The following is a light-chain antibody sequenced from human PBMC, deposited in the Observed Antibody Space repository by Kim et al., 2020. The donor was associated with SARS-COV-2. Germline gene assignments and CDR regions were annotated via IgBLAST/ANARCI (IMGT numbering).Light chain of an antibody. J-gene: IGLJ2*01. CDR1: KLGNRY. CDR3: QAWGGSSTVV. CDR2: QDH. V-gene: IGLV3-1*01. Sequence: SYELTQPPSVSVSPGQTASISCSGDKLGNRYVSWYQQKPGQSPVLVLYQDHKRPSGIPERFSGSNSEDRATLTISDTQAVDEADYYCQAWGGSSTVVFGGGTRLTVL.